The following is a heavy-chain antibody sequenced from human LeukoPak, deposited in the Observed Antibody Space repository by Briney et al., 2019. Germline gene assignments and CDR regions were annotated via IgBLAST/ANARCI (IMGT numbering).Heavy chain of an antibody. CDR2: IGTAGDT. J-gene: IGHJ4*02. Sequence: GGSLRLSCAASGFTFKSYDMHWVRQAAGEGLEWVSAIGTAGDTYYPGSVKGRFTISRDNANNSLYLQMNSLRAEDTAFYYCVKDESIGYSSGGFHYWGQGTLVIVSS. D-gene: IGHD2-15*01. CDR3: VKDESIGYSSGGFHY. CDR1: GFTFKSYD. V-gene: IGHV3-13*01.